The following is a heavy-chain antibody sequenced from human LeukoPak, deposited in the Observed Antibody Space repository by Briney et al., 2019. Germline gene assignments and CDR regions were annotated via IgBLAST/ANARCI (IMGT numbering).Heavy chain of an antibody. Sequence: GGSLRLSCAASGFTFSSYAMHWVRQAPGKGLEWVAVISYDGSNKYYADSVKGRFTISRDNAKNSLYLQMNSLRAEDTAVYYCARRGFYGDYVLSAFDIWGQGTMVTVSS. CDR1: GFTFSSYA. CDR2: ISYDGSNK. V-gene: IGHV3-30*04. CDR3: ARRGFYGDYVLSAFDI. D-gene: IGHD4-17*01. J-gene: IGHJ3*02.